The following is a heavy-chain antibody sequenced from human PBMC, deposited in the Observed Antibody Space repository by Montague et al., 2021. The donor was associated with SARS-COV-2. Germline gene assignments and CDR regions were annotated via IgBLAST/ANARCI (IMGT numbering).Heavy chain of an antibody. V-gene: IGHV5-51*01. CDR3: VRLGGLRDNYYYGMDV. J-gene: IGHJ6*02. CDR2: IYPGDSET. Sequence: QSGAEVKKPGESLKISCKGSGYSFISYWIGWVRQMPGKGLEWMGIIYPGDSETRYSPSLQGQVTISADKSISTAYLQWSSLKASDTAMYYCVRLGGLRDNYYYGMDVWGQGTTVTVSS. D-gene: IGHD5-12*01. CDR1: GYSFISYW.